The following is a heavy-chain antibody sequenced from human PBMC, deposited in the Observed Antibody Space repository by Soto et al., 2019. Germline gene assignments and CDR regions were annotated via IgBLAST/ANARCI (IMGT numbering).Heavy chain of an antibody. D-gene: IGHD6-25*01. J-gene: IGHJ4*02. CDR2: ISSTSRDT. CDR1: GFTFSDYG. CDR3: ARAALYGYDY. Sequence: EVQLVESGGGLVQPGGSLRLSCAASGFTFSDYGMNWVRLAPGRGLEWVAYISSTSRDTYNEDSVQGRFTISRDNARSSLYLQMNNVRDEDTAVYYCARAALYGYDYWGRGTPVTVSS. V-gene: IGHV3-48*02.